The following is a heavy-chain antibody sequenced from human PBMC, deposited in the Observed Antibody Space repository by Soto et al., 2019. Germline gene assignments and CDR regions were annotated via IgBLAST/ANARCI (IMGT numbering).Heavy chain of an antibody. J-gene: IGHJ5*02. CDR2: INHSGST. CDR3: ARRHGGDDYVWGSYRPGGWFDP. Sequence: QVQLQQWGAGLLKPSETLSLTCAVYGGSFSGYYWSWIRQPPGKGLEWIGEINHSGSTNYNPSLKSRVTIAVDPDKNQYSLKLSSVTAADTAVYYCARRHGGDDYVWGSYRPGGWFDPWGQGTLVTVSS. V-gene: IGHV4-34*01. CDR1: GGSFSGYY. D-gene: IGHD3-16*02.